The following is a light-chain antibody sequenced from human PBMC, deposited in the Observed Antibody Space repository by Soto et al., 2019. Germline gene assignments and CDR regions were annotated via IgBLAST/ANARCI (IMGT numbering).Light chain of an antibody. Sequence: QSALTQPASVSGSPGQSITISCTGASTDVDGYDYVSWYQQHPGQAPKLMIYDVNNRPSGVSYRFSGSKSGDTASLTISGLQAEDDDDYYCSSYTSSAPFYVFGTGTKLTVL. CDR1: STDVDGYDY. V-gene: IGLV2-14*03. CDR3: SSYTSSAPFYV. J-gene: IGLJ1*01. CDR2: DVN.